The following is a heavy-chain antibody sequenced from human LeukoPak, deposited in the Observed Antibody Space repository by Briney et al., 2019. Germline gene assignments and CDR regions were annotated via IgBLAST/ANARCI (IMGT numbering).Heavy chain of an antibody. J-gene: IGHJ4*02. D-gene: IGHD3-10*01. CDR2: IYYSGST. CDR3: VRQYGSGSAYTPVVDL. Sequence: SETLSLTCTVSGGSISSHYYWIWIRQPPGKGLEWIGSIYYSGSTYYNPSLKSRVTISVDTSKNQFSPKLSSLTASETAVYYCVRQYGSGSAYTPVVDLWGQGTLVTVSS. CDR1: GGSISSHYY. V-gene: IGHV4-39*01.